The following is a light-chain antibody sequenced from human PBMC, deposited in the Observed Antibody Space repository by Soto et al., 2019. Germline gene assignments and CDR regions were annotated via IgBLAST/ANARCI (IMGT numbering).Light chain of an antibody. CDR1: QGISSH. CDR3: QQYFSYPLT. Sequence: AVRMTQSPSSFSASTGDRVTITCRASQGISSHLAWYQVKPGKAPRLLIYTTSYLESRVLSRFSGSGSGTDFSLTISSLQSEDFEVYYFQQYFSYPLTFGGGNKVESK. V-gene: IGKV1-8*01. J-gene: IGKJ4*01. CDR2: TTS.